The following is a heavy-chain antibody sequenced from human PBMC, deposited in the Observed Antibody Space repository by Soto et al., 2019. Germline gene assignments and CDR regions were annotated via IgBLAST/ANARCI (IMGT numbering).Heavy chain of an antibody. CDR3: AHRGVDVSLDY. D-gene: IGHD2-2*01. CDR1: GFSLSSSGVG. V-gene: IGHV2-5*02. J-gene: IGHJ4*02. Sequence: QITLKESGPTLVKPTQTLTLTCTFSGFSLSSSGVGVGWIRQPPGKALEWLALIYWDDDKRYSPSLKSRLTISKDTSKNQVVLTMTNMDPVDTATYYCAHRGVDVSLDYWGQGTLVTVSS. CDR2: IYWDDDK.